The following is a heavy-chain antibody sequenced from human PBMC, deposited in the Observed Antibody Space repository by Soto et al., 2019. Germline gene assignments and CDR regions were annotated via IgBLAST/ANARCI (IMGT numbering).Heavy chain of an antibody. J-gene: IGHJ4*02. CDR2: IFPNGRDK. CDR1: GFNFNTYF. Sequence: QVQLVQSGGGVVQPGRSLSLSCAASGFNFNTYFMHWVRQAPGKGLEWVAMIFPNGRDKAYAYSVKGRVTISRDNSNNRLYLQMDRLRPEVTAGYYCARDDEPGSNCDLAYWGQGDLVTVSS. CDR3: ARDDEPGSNCDLAY. D-gene: IGHD1-26*01. V-gene: IGHV3-30*13.